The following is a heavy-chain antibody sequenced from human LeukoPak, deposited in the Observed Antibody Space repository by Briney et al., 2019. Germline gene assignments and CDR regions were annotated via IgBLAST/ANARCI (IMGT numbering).Heavy chain of an antibody. CDR2: IKQDGSEK. CDR1: GFSLSRYW. CDR3: ARKVDTVPYSSGWYLANWFDP. Sequence: GGSLRLSCAASGFSLSRYWMSWVRQAPGKGLEWVANIKQDGSEKYYVDSVKGRFTISRDNAKNSLYLQMNSLRAEDTAVYYCARKVDTVPYSSGWYLANWFDPWGQGTLVTVSS. V-gene: IGHV3-7*01. D-gene: IGHD6-19*01. J-gene: IGHJ5*02.